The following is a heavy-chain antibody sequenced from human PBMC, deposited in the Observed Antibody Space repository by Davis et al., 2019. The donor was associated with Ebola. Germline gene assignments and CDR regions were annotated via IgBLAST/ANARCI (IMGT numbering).Heavy chain of an antibody. J-gene: IGHJ4*02. Sequence: GESLKISCAASGFTFSSYGRHWGRQAPGKGLEWVAVIWYDGSNKYYADSVKGRFTISRDNSKNTLYLQMNSLRAEDTAVYYCAREVYYYGSGSYYAYFDYWGQGTLVTVSS. CDR3: AREVYYYGSGSYYAYFDY. D-gene: IGHD3-10*01. CDR1: GFTFSSYG. V-gene: IGHV3-33*01. CDR2: IWYDGSNK.